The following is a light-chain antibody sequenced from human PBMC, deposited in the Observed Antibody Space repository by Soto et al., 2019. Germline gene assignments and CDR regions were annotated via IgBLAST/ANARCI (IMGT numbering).Light chain of an antibody. CDR2: AAS. Sequence: DIQMTQSPSSLSASVGDRVTITCRASQSISSYLYWYQQKPGKAPKLLIYAASSLQSGVPSRFSGSGSGTDFTLAISSLQPEDFANYYCQQSYSSSITFGQGTRLEIK. CDR1: QSISSY. CDR3: QQSYSSSIT. V-gene: IGKV1-39*01. J-gene: IGKJ5*01.